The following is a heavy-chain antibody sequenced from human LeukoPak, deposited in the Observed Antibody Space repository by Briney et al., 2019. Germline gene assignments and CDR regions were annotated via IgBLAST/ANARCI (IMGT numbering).Heavy chain of an antibody. D-gene: IGHD3-22*01. Sequence: SETLSLTCTVSGGSISSHYWSWIRQPPGKGLEWIGYIYYSGSTNYNPSLKSRVTISVDTSKNQFSLKLSSVTAADTAVYYCARDRYYYASSVLGQFDPWGQGTLVTVSS. CDR2: IYYSGST. J-gene: IGHJ5*02. CDR3: ARDRYYYASSVLGQFDP. CDR1: GGSISSHY. V-gene: IGHV4-59*11.